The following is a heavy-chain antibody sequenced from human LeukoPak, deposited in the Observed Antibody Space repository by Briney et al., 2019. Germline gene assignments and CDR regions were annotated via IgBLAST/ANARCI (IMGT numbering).Heavy chain of an antibody. CDR2: IYHSGGT. D-gene: IGHD2-15*01. Sequence: KPSETLSLTCAVSGYSIRSGDYWGWIRQSPGKGLEWIGSIYHSGGTHYNPSLKSRVTISVDTSKNQFSLMLSSVTAADTAVYYCARNRSLTATPGFDHWGQGTLVTVSS. J-gene: IGHJ4*02. CDR3: ARNRSLTATPGFDH. V-gene: IGHV4-38-2*01. CDR1: GYSIRSGDY.